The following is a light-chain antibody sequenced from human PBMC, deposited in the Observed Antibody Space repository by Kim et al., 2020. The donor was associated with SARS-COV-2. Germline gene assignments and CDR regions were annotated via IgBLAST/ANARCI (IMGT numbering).Light chain of an antibody. CDR2: GAS. J-gene: IGKJ4*01. Sequence: EIVMTQSPATLSVSPGERATLSCRASQSVSSNLAWYQQKPGQAPRLLIYGASTRATGIPARISGSGYGTEFTLTISSLQSEDFALYYCQQYNNWPPLTFGGGTKVDIK. CDR3: QQYNNWPPLT. CDR1: QSVSSN. V-gene: IGKV3-15*01.